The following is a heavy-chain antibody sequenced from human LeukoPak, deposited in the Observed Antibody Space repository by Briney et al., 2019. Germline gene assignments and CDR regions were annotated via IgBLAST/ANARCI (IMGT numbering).Heavy chain of an antibody. CDR2: IYYSGST. CDR1: GGSISSYY. CDR3: ARAAVDSSGYNAIDY. D-gene: IGHD3-22*01. V-gene: IGHV4-59*01. Sequence: SETLSLTCTVSGGSISSYYWSWIRQPPGKGLEWIGYIYYSGSTNYNPSLKSRVTISVDTSKDQFSLKLSSVTAADTAVYYCARAAVDSSGYNAIDYWGQGTLVTVSS. J-gene: IGHJ4*02.